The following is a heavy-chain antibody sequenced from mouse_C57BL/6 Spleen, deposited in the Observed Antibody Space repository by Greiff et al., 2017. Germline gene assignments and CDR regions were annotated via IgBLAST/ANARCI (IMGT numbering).Heavy chain of an antibody. V-gene: IGHV1-64*01. CDR1: GYTFTSYW. Sequence: QVQLQQPGAELVKPGASVKFSFKASGYTFTSYWMHWVKQRPGQGLEWIGMIHPNSGSTNYNEKFKSKATLTVDKSSSTAYMQLSSLTSEDYAGYYCARACGFAYWGQGTLVTVSA. J-gene: IGHJ3*01. CDR2: IHPNSGST. CDR3: ARACGFAY.